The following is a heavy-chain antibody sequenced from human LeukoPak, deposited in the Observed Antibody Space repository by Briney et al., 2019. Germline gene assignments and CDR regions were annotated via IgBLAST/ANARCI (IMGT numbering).Heavy chain of an antibody. CDR2: IWYDGSNK. J-gene: IGHJ4*02. D-gene: IGHD3-22*01. CDR1: GFTFSSYG. Sequence: GGSLRLSCAASGFTFSSYGMHWVRQAPGKGLEWVAVIWYDGSNKYYADSVKGRFTIFRDNSKNTLYLQMNSLRAEDTAVYYCARDWYGYYYDSSGCLGYWGQGTLVTVSS. CDR3: ARDWYGYYYDSSGCLGY. V-gene: IGHV3-33*01.